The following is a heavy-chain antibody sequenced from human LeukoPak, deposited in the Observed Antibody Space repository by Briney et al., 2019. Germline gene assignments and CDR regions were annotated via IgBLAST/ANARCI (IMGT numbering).Heavy chain of an antibody. J-gene: IGHJ6*04. CDR2: ISSSGSTI. CDR3: AELGITMIGGV. CDR1: AFTFSSYE. D-gene: IGHD3-10*02. Sequence: GGSLRLSCAASAFTFSSYEMNWVRQAPGKGLDWVSYISSSGSTIYYADSVKGRFTISRDNAKNSLYLQMNSLRAEDTAVYYCAELGITMIGGVWGKGTTVTISS. V-gene: IGHV3-48*03.